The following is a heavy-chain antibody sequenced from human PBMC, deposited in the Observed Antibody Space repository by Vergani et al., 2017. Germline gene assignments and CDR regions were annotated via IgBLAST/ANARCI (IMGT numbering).Heavy chain of an antibody. V-gene: IGHV4-59*01. CDR2: IYYSGST. D-gene: IGHD3-22*01. J-gene: IGHJ6*03. CDR1: GGSISSYY. Sequence: QVKLQESGPGLVKPSETLSLTCTVSGGSISSYYWSWIRQPPGKGLEWIVYIYYSGSTNYNPSLKSRVTISVDTSKNQFSLKLSSVTAADTAVYYCARGGVVITYYYMDVWGKGTTVTVSS. CDR3: ARGGVVITYYYMDV.